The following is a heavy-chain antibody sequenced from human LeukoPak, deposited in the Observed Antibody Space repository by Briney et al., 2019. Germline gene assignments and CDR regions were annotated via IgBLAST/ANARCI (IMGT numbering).Heavy chain of an antibody. CDR1: GDSMNNYY. J-gene: IGHJ4*02. V-gene: IGHV4-59*08. Sequence: SETLSLTCTVSGDSMNNYYWTWIRQPPGKGLDWIGYIYYSGNTNYNPSLKSRVTISLDTPKNQFSLKLTSVTAADTAMYYCARRTAKTPNYFDYWGQGALVTVSA. CDR3: ARRTAKTPNYFDY. D-gene: IGHD1-1*01. CDR2: IYYSGNT.